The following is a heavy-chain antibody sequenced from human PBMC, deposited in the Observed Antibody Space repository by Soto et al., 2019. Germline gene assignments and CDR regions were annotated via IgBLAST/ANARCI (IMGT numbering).Heavy chain of an antibody. J-gene: IGHJ3*02. CDR2: INHSGST. D-gene: IGHD2-2*01. CDR3: ARGKGFGPSRGQLLRKRRHDAFDI. CDR1: GGSFSGYY. V-gene: IGHV4-34*01. Sequence: QVQLQQWGAGLLKPSETLSLTCAVYGGSFSGYYWSWIRQPPGKGLEWIGEINHSGSTNYNPSLKSRVTIAVDTSRTQFSRKLTAVPAADTAVYYCARGKGFGPSRGQLLRKRRHDAFDIWGQGTMVTVSS.